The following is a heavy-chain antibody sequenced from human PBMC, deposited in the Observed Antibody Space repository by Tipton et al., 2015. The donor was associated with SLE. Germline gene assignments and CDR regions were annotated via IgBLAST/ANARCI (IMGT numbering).Heavy chain of an antibody. Sequence: TLSLTCNVSGDSISRNFYYWGWIRQPPGKGLEWIGSIYYTGSTYHNPSLRSRVTISVDKSKNQFSLKLSSVTAADTAVYYCARATGYSSSSFNYWGQGTLVTVSS. J-gene: IGHJ4*02. V-gene: IGHV4-39*07. CDR3: ARATGYSSSSFNY. CDR2: IYYTGST. D-gene: IGHD6-13*01. CDR1: GDSISRNFYY.